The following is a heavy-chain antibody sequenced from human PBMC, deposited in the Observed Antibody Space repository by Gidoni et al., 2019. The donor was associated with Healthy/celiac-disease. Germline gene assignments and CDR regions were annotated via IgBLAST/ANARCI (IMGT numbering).Heavy chain of an antibody. CDR2: IYWTGDK. CDR1: GFFLSTSGVG. V-gene: IGHV2-5*01. J-gene: IGHJ6*03. D-gene: IGHD1-26*01. CDR3: AHRRRKGELLPGAYYYYMDV. Sequence: QITLQESGPTLVNPTQTLTLTCTFSGFFLSTSGVGVGWIRQSPGKALEWLALIYWTGDKRYSPTLKSRLTITKDTAKNQVVLTSTNMDPVDTATYYRAHRRRKGELLPGAYYYYMDVWGKGTTVTVAS.